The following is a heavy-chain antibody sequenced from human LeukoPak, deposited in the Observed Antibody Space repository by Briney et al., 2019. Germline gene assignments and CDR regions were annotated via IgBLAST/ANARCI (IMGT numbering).Heavy chain of an antibody. CDR1: GYTFTSYY. D-gene: IGHD3-3*01. J-gene: IGHJ4*02. V-gene: IGHV1-46*01. CDR2: INPSGGST. Sequence: ASVTVSCTASGYTFTSYYTHWVRQAPGQGLEWMGIINPSGGSTSYAQKFQGRVTMTRDTSTSTVYMELSSLRSEDTAVYYCAISTIFGVVTTYFDYWGQGTLVTVS. CDR3: AISTIFGVVTTYFDY.